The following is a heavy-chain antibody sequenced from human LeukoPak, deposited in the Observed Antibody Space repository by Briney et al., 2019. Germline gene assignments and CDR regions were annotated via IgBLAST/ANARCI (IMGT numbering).Heavy chain of an antibody. Sequence: ASVKVSCKASGYTFTGYYMHWVRQAPGQGLEWMGWINPNSGGTNYAQKFQGRVTMTRDTSISTAYMELSRLRSDDTAVYYCARTDEAVAGTTSYNWFDPWGQGTLVTVSS. CDR3: ARTDEAVAGTTSYNWFDP. J-gene: IGHJ5*02. CDR1: GYTFTGYY. V-gene: IGHV1-2*02. CDR2: INPNSGGT. D-gene: IGHD6-19*01.